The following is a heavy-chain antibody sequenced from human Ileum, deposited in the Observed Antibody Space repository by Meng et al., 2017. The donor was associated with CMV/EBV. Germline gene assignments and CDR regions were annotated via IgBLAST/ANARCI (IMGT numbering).Heavy chain of an antibody. D-gene: IGHD3-10*01. CDR3: ARGTGAVRDVDY. V-gene: IGHV4-59*01. CDR1: GVSISNYY. Sequence: QVQLQESGPGLVKPSQTLSLTCIVSGVSISNYYWSWIRQPPGKGLEWIGFISYSGSTSYNPSLESRVTISLDTSKNQFSLKLTSVTAADTAVYYCARGTGAVRDVDYWGQGTLVTVSS. J-gene: IGHJ4*02. CDR2: ISYSGST.